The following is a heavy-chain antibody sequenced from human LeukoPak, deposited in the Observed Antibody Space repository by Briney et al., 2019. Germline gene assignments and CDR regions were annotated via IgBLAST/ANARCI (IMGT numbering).Heavy chain of an antibody. Sequence: SQTLSLTCTVSGGSISSGSYYWSWIRQPAGKGLEWIGRIYTSGSTYYNPSLKSRVTISVDTSKNQFSLKLSSVTAADTAVYYCARGYCSSVNWWHYWYFDLWGRGTLVTVSS. CDR1: GGSISSGSYY. D-gene: IGHD2-2*01. CDR3: ARGYCSSVNWWHYWYFDL. J-gene: IGHJ2*01. V-gene: IGHV4-61*02. CDR2: IYTSGST.